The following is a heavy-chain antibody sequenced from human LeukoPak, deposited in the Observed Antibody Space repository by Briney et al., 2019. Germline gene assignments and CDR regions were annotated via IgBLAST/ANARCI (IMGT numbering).Heavy chain of an antibody. D-gene: IGHD3-3*01. CDR3: ARGNYDFWSGYLPSFDY. Sequence: ASVKVSCKASGYTFTSYDINWVRQATGQGLEWMGWMNPNSGNTGYAQKFQGRVTMTRNTSISTAYMELSSLRSEDTAVYYCARGNYDFWSGYLPSFDYWGQGTLVTVSS. CDR2: MNPNSGNT. CDR1: GYTFTSYD. J-gene: IGHJ4*02. V-gene: IGHV1-8*01.